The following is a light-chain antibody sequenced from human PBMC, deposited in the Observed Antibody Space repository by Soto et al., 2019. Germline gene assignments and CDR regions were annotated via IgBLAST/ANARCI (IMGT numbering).Light chain of an antibody. CDR2: KAS. CDR1: RSISSW. Sequence: DIQMTQSPSTLSASVGDRVTITCRASRSISSWLAWYQQKAGKAPKLLIYKASSLESGVPSRFSGSGSGTEFTLTISSLQPDDFATYYCQQYNSYPWTFGQGTKVEIK. V-gene: IGKV1-5*03. J-gene: IGKJ1*01. CDR3: QQYNSYPWT.